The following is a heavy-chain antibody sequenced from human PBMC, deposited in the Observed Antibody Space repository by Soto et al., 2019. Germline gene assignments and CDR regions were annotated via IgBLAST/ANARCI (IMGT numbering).Heavy chain of an antibody. Sequence: SVKVSCKASGGTFSSYTISWVRQAPGQGLEWMGRIIPILGIANYAQKFQGRVTITADKSTSTAYMELSSLRSEDAAVYYCARDPIAVADRLNWFDPWGQGTLVTVSS. V-gene: IGHV1-69*04. J-gene: IGHJ5*02. D-gene: IGHD6-19*01. CDR2: IIPILGIA. CDR1: GGTFSSYT. CDR3: ARDPIAVADRLNWFDP.